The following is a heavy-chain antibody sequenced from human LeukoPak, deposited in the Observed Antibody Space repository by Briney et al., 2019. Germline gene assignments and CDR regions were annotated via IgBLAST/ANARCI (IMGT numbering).Heavy chain of an antibody. CDR1: GGSISSYY. Sequence: SETLSLTCTVSGGSISSYYWGWIRQPPGKGLEWIGSIYYSGSTYYNPSLKSRVTISVDTSKNQFSLKLSSVTAADTAVYYCARAPLYYYGSGSYYNVGYFDYWGQGTLVTVSS. V-gene: IGHV4-39*07. J-gene: IGHJ4*02. CDR3: ARAPLYYYGSGSYYNVGYFDY. CDR2: IYYSGST. D-gene: IGHD3-10*01.